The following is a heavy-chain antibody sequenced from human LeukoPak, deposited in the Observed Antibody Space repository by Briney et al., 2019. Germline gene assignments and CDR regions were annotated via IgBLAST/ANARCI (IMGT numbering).Heavy chain of an antibody. V-gene: IGHV4-59*12. D-gene: IGHD3-22*01. CDR1: GDSITSYY. CDR2: IYYSGST. CDR3: ARDTSSVGAFDI. Sequence: SETLSLTCAVSGDSITSYYWSWIRQPPGKGLEWIGYIYYSGSTSYNPSLKSRVTMSVDTSKNQFSLKLRSVTAADTAVYYCARDTSSVGAFDIWGQGTMVTVSS. J-gene: IGHJ3*02.